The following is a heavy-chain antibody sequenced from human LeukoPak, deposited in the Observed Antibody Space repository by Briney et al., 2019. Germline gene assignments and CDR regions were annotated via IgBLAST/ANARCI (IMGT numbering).Heavy chain of an antibody. J-gene: IGHJ6*02. CDR1: GFTFSSYA. Sequence: SLRLSCAASGFTFSSYAMHWVRQAPGKGLEWVAVISYDGSNKYYADSVKGRFTTSRDNSKNTLYLQMNSLRAEDTAVYYCARGPERTGVGTRYYYDMDVWGQGTTVTVSS. V-gene: IGHV3-30-3*01. CDR2: ISYDGSNK. CDR3: ARGPERTGVGTRYYYDMDV. D-gene: IGHD2-8*01.